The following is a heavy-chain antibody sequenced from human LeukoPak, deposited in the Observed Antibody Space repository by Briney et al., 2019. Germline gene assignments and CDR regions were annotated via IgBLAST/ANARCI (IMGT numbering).Heavy chain of an antibody. CDR3: AKDSFITIFGVGSDY. Sequence: PGRSLRLSCAASGFTFDDYAMHWVRQAPGKGLEWVSGISWNSGSIGYADSVKGRFTISRDNSKNTLYLQMNSLRAEDTAVYYCAKDSFITIFGVGSDYWGQGTLVTVSS. D-gene: IGHD3-3*01. J-gene: IGHJ4*02. V-gene: IGHV3-9*01. CDR2: ISWNSGSI. CDR1: GFTFDDYA.